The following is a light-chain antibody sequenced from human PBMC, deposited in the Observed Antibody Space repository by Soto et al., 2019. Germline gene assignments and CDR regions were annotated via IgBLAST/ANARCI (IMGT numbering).Light chain of an antibody. J-gene: IGLJ1*01. Sequence: QSVLTQPASVSGSPGQLITISCTGTSSDVGGYNYVSWYQHHPGKAPKLMIYEVSNRPSGVSNRFSGSKSGNTASLTISGLQAEDEADYYCSSYTSSSTQVFGTGTKLTVL. CDR2: EVS. V-gene: IGLV2-14*01. CDR3: SSYTSSSTQV. CDR1: SSDVGGYNY.